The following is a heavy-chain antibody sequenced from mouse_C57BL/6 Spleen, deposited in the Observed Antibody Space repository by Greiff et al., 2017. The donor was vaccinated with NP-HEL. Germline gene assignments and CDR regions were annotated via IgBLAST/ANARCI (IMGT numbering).Heavy chain of an antibody. CDR3: ARSGDYDYFDY. CDR2: IYPGDGDT. J-gene: IGHJ2*01. V-gene: IGHV1-82*01. Sequence: VQLVESGPELVKPGASVKISCKASGYAFSSSWMNWVKQRPGKGLEWIGRIYPGDGDTNYNGKFKGKATLTADKSSSTAYMQLSSLTSEDSAVYCCARSGDYDYFDYWGQGTTLTVSS. CDR1: GYAFSSSW. D-gene: IGHD2-4*01.